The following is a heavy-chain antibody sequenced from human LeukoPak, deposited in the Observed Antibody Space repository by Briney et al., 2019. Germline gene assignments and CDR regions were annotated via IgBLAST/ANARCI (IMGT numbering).Heavy chain of an antibody. Sequence: GGSLRLSCAASGFTFSSYAMSWVRQAPGKGLEWVSAISGSGGSTYYADSVKGRFTISRDNSKNTLYLQMNSLRAEDTAVYYCAKDDPYGGSYWGYFDYWGQGTLVTVSS. V-gene: IGHV3-23*01. CDR1: GFTFSSYA. CDR2: ISGSGGST. J-gene: IGHJ4*02. D-gene: IGHD1-26*01. CDR3: AKDDPYGGSYWGYFDY.